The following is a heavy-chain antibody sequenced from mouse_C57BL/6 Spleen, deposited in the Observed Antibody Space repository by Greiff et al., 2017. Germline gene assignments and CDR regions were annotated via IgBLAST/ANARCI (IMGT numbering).Heavy chain of an antibody. CDR3: ARLVTGFAC. V-gene: IGHV1-64*01. CDR2: IHPTSGST. D-gene: IGHD2-13*01. CDR1: GYTFTSYW. Sequence: QVQLQQPGAELVKPGASVKLSCKASGYTFTSYWMHWVKQRPGQGLEWIGMIHPTSGSTNYNEKFKSKATLTVDKSSSTAYMQLSSLTSADSAVYYCARLVTGFACWGQGTLVTVSA. J-gene: IGHJ3*01.